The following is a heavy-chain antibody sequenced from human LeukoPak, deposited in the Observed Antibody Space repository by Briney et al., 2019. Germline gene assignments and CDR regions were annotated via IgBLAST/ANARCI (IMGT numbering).Heavy chain of an antibody. CDR1: GVTFSSYE. V-gene: IGHV3-48*03. Sequence: VGALRLSCAASGVTFSSYEMNCGCEGPGGGGEWGSYISSSGGAIYYADSVKGGVTISRDNANHSLYPHMNSLRAEDTAVYYCARSPRYYDILSGHYYGMDVWGKGTTVTVSS. D-gene: IGHD3-9*01. J-gene: IGHJ6*04. CDR3: ARSPRYYDILSGHYYGMDV. CDR2: ISSSGGAI.